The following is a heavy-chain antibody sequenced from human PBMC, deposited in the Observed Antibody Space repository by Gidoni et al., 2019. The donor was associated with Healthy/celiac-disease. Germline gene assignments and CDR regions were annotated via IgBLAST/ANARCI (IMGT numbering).Heavy chain of an antibody. CDR2: ISYDGSNK. D-gene: IGHD3-10*01. J-gene: IGHJ6*02. CDR3: AKDRLGSGSYYKPPPTYYYYYGMDV. CDR1: GFTFSSYG. Sequence: QVQLVESGGGVVQPGRFLRLSCAASGFTFSSYGLHWGRTAPCKGLEGVAVISYDGSNKYYADSVKGRFTISRDNSKNTLYLQMNSLRAEDTAVYYCAKDRLGSGSYYKPPPTYYYYYGMDVWGQGTTVTVSS. V-gene: IGHV3-30*18.